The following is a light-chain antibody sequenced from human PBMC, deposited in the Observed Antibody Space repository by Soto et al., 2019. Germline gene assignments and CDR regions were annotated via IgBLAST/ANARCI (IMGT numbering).Light chain of an antibody. V-gene: IGKV1-39*01. Sequence: DIQMTQSPSSLSASVGDRVTITCRPGQDIKSFLNWYQQKPGKAPHLLIYGASRLQSGVPSRFSGSGSGTHFTLTITSLQPEDSASYVCQQTYAIPWTFGHGTTV. CDR2: GAS. J-gene: IGKJ1*01. CDR3: QQTYAIPWT. CDR1: QDIKSF.